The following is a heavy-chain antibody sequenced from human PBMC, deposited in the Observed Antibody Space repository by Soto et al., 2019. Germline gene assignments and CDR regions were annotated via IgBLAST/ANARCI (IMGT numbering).Heavy chain of an antibody. D-gene: IGHD6-19*01. CDR2: ISYDGSNK. Sequence: QVQLVESGGGVVQPGRSLRLSCAASGFTFSSYGMHWVRQDPGKGLEWVAVISYDGSNKYYADSVKGRFTISRDNSKNPLYLQMSRLRAEDTAVYYCVKDGSSGWPYYYGLDVWGQGTTVTVSS. CDR1: GFTFSSYG. V-gene: IGHV3-30*18. CDR3: VKDGSSGWPYYYGLDV. J-gene: IGHJ6*02.